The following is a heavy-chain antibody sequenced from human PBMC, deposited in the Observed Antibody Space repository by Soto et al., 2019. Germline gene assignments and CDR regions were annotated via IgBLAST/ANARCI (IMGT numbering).Heavy chain of an antibody. Sequence: SVKVSCKAFGGAFSSNAISWMRQAPGQGLEWIGTISPIFGSAAYAQRFQGRVTITADVPTNTAYMELSSLRSEDTAVYYCARTRSAWSDFHYYSLDVWGQGTTVTVSS. CDR2: ISPIFGSA. V-gene: IGHV1-69*13. CDR1: GGAFSSNA. CDR3: ARTRSAWSDFHYYSLDV. D-gene: IGHD1-26*01. J-gene: IGHJ6*02.